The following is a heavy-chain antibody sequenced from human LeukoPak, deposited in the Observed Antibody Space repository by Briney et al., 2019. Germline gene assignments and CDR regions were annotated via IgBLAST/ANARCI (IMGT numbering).Heavy chain of an antibody. J-gene: IGHJ6*03. V-gene: IGHV1-18*01. CDR3: ARAPIWGGMVTYYYMDV. CDR1: GYTFTSYG. D-gene: IGHD3-16*01. CDR2: SSAYNGNT. Sequence: ASVKVSCKASGYTFTSYGISWVRQAPGQGLEWMGWSSAYNGNTNYAQKLQGRVTMTTDTSTSTAYMELRSLRSDDTAVYYCARAPIWGGMVTYYYMDVWGKGTTVTISS.